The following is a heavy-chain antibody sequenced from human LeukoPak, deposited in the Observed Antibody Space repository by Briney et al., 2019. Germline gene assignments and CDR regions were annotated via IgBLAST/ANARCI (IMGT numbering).Heavy chain of an antibody. CDR2: IKQDGSEK. D-gene: IGHD3-3*01. J-gene: IGHJ6*02. Sequence: PGGSLRLSCAASGFTFSSYWMSWVRQAPGKGLEWVANIKQDGSEKYYVDSVKGRFTISRDNAKNSLYLQMNSLRAEDTPVYYCAREKYDFWSGLSYYYYGMDVWGQGTTVTVSS. CDR1: GFTFSSYW. V-gene: IGHV3-7*01. CDR3: AREKYDFWSGLSYYYYGMDV.